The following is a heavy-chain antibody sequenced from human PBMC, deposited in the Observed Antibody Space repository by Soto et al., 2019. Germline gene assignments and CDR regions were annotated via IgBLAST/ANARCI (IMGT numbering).Heavy chain of an antibody. CDR1: GFSFSNYD. J-gene: IGHJ4*02. V-gene: IGHV3-33*01. D-gene: IGHD5-12*01. CDR3: ARRHGYNYDY. Sequence: QVQLVESGGGVVQPGSSLRLSCAAPGFSFSNYDMHWVRQAPGKGLEWVALIWYDGSDKNYVDSVKGRFTISRDNCKRTLYLQMNSLRVEDTAVYYCARRHGYNYDYWGQGTLVTVSS. CDR2: IWYDGSDK.